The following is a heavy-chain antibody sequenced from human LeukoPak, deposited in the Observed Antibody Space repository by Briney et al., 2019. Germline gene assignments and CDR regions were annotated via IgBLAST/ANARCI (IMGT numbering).Heavy chain of an antibody. D-gene: IGHD7-27*01. CDR3: AKDGNWARFEN. Sequence: GGSLRLSCAASGFAFSNYGMNWVRQAPGKGLEWVSGVTGSGGTTYYADSVKGRFTISRDNSKNTLYLQMNSPRAEHTAAYYCAKDGNWARFENWGQGTLVTVSS. CDR2: VTGSGGTT. J-gene: IGHJ4*02. CDR1: GFAFSNYG. V-gene: IGHV3-23*01.